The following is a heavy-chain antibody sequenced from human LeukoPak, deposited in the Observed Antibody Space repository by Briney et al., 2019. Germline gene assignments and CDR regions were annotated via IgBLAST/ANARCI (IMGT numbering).Heavy chain of an antibody. CDR3: AKSSSMVRGVISAFDI. Sequence: GGSLGLSCAASGFTFSSYAMSWVRQAPGKGLEWVSAISGSGGSTYYADSVKGRFTISRDNSKNTLYLQMNSLRAEDTAVYYCAKSSSMVRGVISAFDIWGQGTMVTVSS. D-gene: IGHD3-10*01. CDR2: ISGSGGST. V-gene: IGHV3-23*01. J-gene: IGHJ3*02. CDR1: GFTFSSYA.